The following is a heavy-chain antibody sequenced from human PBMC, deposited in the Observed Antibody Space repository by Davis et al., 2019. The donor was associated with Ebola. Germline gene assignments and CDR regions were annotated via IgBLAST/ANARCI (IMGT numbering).Heavy chain of an antibody. CDR1: GFSFSNYA. J-gene: IGHJ4*02. CDR3: ARKDAGSHPFDC. V-gene: IGHV3-23*01. D-gene: IGHD1-26*01. Sequence: GEFLKISCAVSGFSFSNYAMSWVRQAPGKGLEWVSAISGSGGSTYYADSVRGRFTISRDNSKNTLYLQMNSLRAEDTAVYYCARKDAGSHPFDCWGQGTLVTVSS. CDR2: ISGSGGST.